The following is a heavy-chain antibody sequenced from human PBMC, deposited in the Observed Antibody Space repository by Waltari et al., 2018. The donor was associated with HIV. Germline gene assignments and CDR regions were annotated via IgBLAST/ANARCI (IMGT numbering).Heavy chain of an antibody. D-gene: IGHD1-26*01. J-gene: IGHJ4*02. CDR3: ARDGLRYSGTFYSDY. V-gene: IGHV1-18*01. CDR2: ISTYNANT. Sequence: QVHLVQSGAEMKKPGASVKVSCKASGYTFLSYGISWVRQAPGHGLEWMGWISTYNANTNYAQSHQGRVTMTTDTSTTTAYMELRSLTSDDTAMYYCARDGLRYSGTFYSDYWGQGTLVTVSS. CDR1: GYTFLSYG.